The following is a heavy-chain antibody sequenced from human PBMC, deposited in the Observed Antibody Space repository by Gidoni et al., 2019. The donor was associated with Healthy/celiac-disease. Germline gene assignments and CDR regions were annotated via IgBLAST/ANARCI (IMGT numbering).Heavy chain of an antibody. CDR3: DV. V-gene: IGHV4-34*01. CDR2: INHSGST. D-gene: IGHD3-22*01. J-gene: IGHJ6*02. CDR1: GGSFSGYY. Sequence: QVQLQQWGAGLLKPSETLSLTCAVYGGSFSGYYWSWIRQPPGKGLEWIGEINHSGSTNYNPSLKSRVTISVDTAVYYCARGSRGDSSGYYYYYGMDVWGQGTTFTVSS.